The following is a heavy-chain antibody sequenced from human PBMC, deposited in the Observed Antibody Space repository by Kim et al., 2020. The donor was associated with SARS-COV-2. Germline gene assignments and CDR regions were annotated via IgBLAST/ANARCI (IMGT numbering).Heavy chain of an antibody. CDR2: ISSSSSYT. CDR3: ARDHGYSYIRRYNWFDP. Sequence: GGSLRLSCAASGFTFSDYYMSWIRQAPGKGLEWVSYISSSSSYTNYADSVKGRFTISRDNAKNSLYLQMNSLRAEDTAVYYCARDHGYSYIRRYNWFDPWGQGTLVTVSS. CDR1: GFTFSDYY. J-gene: IGHJ5*02. D-gene: IGHD5-18*01. V-gene: IGHV3-11*05.